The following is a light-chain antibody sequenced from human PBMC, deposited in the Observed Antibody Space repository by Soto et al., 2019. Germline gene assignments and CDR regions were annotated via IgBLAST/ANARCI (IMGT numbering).Light chain of an antibody. V-gene: IGKV3-11*01. J-gene: IGKJ4*01. Sequence: EIVLTQSPATLSLSPGERATLSCRASQSVSSYLAWYQQKPGQAPRLLIDDASNMATGIPSRFSGSGSGTDFTLTISSLEPEDFAVYYCQQRSNWPPFFGGGTKVDIK. CDR1: QSVSSY. CDR2: DAS. CDR3: QQRSNWPPF.